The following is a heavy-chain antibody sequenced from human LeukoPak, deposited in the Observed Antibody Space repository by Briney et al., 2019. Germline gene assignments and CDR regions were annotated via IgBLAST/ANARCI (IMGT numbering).Heavy chain of an antibody. CDR3: ARGGTLVQGITVLYGMDV. D-gene: IGHD3-10*01. J-gene: IGHJ6*02. CDR2: MNPNSGNT. V-gene: IGHV1-8*01. Sequence: ASVKVSCKTSGYTFTSYDINWVRQATGQGLEWMGWMNPNSGNTAYAPKFQGRVTMTRDTSISTAYMELSCLRSEDTAVYYCARGGTLVQGITVLYGMDVWGQGTTVTVSS. CDR1: GYTFTSYD.